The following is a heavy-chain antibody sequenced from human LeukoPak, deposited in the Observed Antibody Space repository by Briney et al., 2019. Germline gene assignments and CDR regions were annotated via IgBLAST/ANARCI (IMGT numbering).Heavy chain of an antibody. CDR2: TYYRSKWYN. CDR1: GDSVSSNSAT. CDR3: ARGSSSNSWYFDY. Sequence: SQTLSLTCAISGDSVSSNSATWTWIRRSPSRGLEWLGRTYYRSKWYNDYAESVKSRITINPDTSRNQFSLQVNSVTPEDTAVYYCARGSSSNSWYFDYWGQGTLVAVSS. V-gene: IGHV6-1*01. J-gene: IGHJ4*02. D-gene: IGHD6-13*01.